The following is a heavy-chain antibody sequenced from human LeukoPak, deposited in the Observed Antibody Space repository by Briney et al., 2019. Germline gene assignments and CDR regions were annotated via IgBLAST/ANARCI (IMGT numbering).Heavy chain of an antibody. CDR3: AREVNSGWYYFDY. D-gene: IGHD6-19*01. CDR2: IYYSGST. CDR1: GGSISSGDYY. V-gene: IGHV4-30-4*01. J-gene: IGHJ4*02. Sequence: PSETLSLTCTVSGGSISSGDYYWSWIRQPPGKGLEWIGYIYYSGSTYYNPSLKSRVTISVDTSKNQFSLKLSSVTAADTAVYYCAREVNSGWYYFDYWGQGTLVTVSS.